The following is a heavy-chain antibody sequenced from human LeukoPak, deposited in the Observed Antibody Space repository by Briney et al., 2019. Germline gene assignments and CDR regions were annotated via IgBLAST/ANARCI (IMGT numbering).Heavy chain of an antibody. J-gene: IGHJ5*02. Sequence: GASVKVSCKASGYIITGYYMHWVRQAPGQGLEWMGWINCNNGGTHYAQKFQGRVTMTRDTSISTAYMEVTRLTSDDTAVYYCARGYGDYTLMESWGQGTLVTVSS. CDR1: GYIITGYY. V-gene: IGHV1-2*02. D-gene: IGHD4-17*01. CDR2: INCNNGGT. CDR3: ARGYGDYTLMES.